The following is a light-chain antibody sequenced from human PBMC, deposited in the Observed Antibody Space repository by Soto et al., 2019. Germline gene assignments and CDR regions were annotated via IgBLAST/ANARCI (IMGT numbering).Light chain of an antibody. CDR2: EVS. V-gene: IGLV2-14*01. CDR3: SSYTSSSTRLV. CDR1: SSDVGGYNS. J-gene: IGLJ2*01. Sequence: QSALTQPASVSGSPGQSITISCTRTSSDVGGYNSVSWYQQHPGKAPKVMIYEVSNRPSGVSNRFSGSKSGNTASLTISGLQAEDEADYYCSSYTSSSTRLVFGGGTKLTVL.